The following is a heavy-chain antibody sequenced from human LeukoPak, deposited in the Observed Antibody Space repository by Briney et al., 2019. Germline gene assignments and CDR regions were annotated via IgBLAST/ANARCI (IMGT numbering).Heavy chain of an antibody. V-gene: IGHV3-30*04. CDR1: GFTFSSYA. CDR3: PRPARGSSSWYLGAFDI. D-gene: IGHD6-13*01. Sequence: GGSLRLSCAASGFTFSSYAMHWVRQAPGKGLEWVSVISYDGSNKYYADSVKGRFTISRDNSKNTLYLQMNSLRAEDTAVYYCPRPARGSSSWYLGAFDIWGQGTMVTVSS. J-gene: IGHJ3*02. CDR2: ISYDGSNK.